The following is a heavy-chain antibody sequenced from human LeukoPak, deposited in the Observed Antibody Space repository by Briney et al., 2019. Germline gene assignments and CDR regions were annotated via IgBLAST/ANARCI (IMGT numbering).Heavy chain of an antibody. CDR1: GFTFSSYA. CDR3: AKDRRTYGSGSPTQPDNWFDP. V-gene: IGHV3-23*01. D-gene: IGHD3-10*01. CDR2: ISGSGGST. Sequence: GGSLRLSCAASGFTFSSYAMSWVRQAPGKGLEWVSAISGSGGSTYYADSVKGRFTISRDNSKNTLYLQMNSLRAEDTAVYYCAKDRRTYGSGSPTQPDNWFDPWGQGTLVTVSS. J-gene: IGHJ5*02.